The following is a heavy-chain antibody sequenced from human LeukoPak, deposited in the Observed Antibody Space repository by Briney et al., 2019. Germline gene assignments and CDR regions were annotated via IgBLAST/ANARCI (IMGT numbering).Heavy chain of an antibody. CDR2: VKSKADDGTT. V-gene: IGHV3-15*01. CDR3: ATEGGSGSYYGDDAFDM. D-gene: IGHD3-10*01. Sequence: KPGGSLRLSCEASGFSFTNTWMSWVRQAPGKGLEWVGRVKSKADDGTTDYAAPVQGRLPISRDDSKNTLSLQMNSLKTEDTAVYYCATEGGSGSYYGDDAFDMWGQGTMVTVCS. J-gene: IGHJ3*02. CDR1: GFSFTNTW.